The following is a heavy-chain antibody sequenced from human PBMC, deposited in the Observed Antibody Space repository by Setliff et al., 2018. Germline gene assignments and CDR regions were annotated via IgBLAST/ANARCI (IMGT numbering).Heavy chain of an antibody. CDR2: INPGGGST. J-gene: IGHJ6*03. V-gene: IGHV1-46*01. D-gene: IGHD5-18*01. CDR3: VREGVDTRSSTDYRYYMDV. Sequence: ASVKVSCKASGYTFTTYTMNWVRQAPGQGLEWMGMINPGGGSTTYAQKFQGRVTIITDESTTTAYVELSSLGSEDTAVYYCVREGVDTRSSTDYRYYMDVWGKGTTVTVSS. CDR1: GYTFTTYT.